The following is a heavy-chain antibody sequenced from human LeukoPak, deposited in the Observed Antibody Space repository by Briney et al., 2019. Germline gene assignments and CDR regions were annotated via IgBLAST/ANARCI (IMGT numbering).Heavy chain of an antibody. CDR2: MYHSGTT. Sequence: SETLSLTCTVSGGSMNTYYWTWLRQPAGKGLEWLGRMYHSGTTNYNSPLYNPSLSSRVTMSVDGAKNQFSLRLKSVTTADTAIYFCARGLHSGFPSGYSGGFYYMDVWGKGTAVTVSS. D-gene: IGHD3-3*01. J-gene: IGHJ6*03. V-gene: IGHV4-4*07. CDR3: ARGLHSGFPSGYSGGFYYMDV. CDR1: GGSMNTYY.